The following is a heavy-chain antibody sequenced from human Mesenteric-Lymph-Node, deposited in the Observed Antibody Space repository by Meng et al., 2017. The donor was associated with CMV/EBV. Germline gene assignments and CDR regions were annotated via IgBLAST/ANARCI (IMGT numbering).Heavy chain of an antibody. V-gene: IGHV3-11*01. CDR2: ISTTGNTI. J-gene: IGHJ6*02. D-gene: IGHD3-3*01. CDR1: GFTFSDYY. Sequence: GGSLRLSCAASGFTFSDYYMSWIRQAPGKGLEWVSYISTTGNTIHYGDSVKGRFTVSRDNAKNSLSLQMDSLRPEDTAVYYCARDRTIFGVQMDVWGQGTTITVSS. CDR3: ARDRTIFGVQMDV.